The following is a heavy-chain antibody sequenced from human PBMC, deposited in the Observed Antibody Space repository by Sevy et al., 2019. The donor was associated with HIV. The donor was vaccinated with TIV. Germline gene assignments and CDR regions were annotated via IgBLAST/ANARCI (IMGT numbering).Heavy chain of an antibody. CDR2: ISYDGSNK. Sequence: GGSLRLSCAASGFYFSSYAMHWVSQAPGKGLEWVAVISYDGSNKYYADSVKGRFTISRDNSKNTLYLQMNSLRAEDTAVYYCARKPGGNDAFDIWGQGTMVTV. V-gene: IGHV3-30-3*01. CDR3: ARKPGGNDAFDI. J-gene: IGHJ3*02. D-gene: IGHD3-16*01. CDR1: GFYFSSYA.